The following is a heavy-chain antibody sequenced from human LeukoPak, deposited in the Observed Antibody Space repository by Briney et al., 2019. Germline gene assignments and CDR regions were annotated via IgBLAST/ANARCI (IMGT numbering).Heavy chain of an antibody. CDR2: IYYSGST. CDR1: GGSLSRYY. J-gene: IGHJ4*02. V-gene: IGHV4-59*01. CDR3: ARGVYYCSSTSCYYFDY. D-gene: IGHD2-2*01. Sequence: SGTLSLTCAVSGGSLSRYYGSWVRQPPGKGGEGWGYIYYSGSTNYYPSLKSRVTISVDTSKNQFSLKLSSVTAADTAVYYCARGVYYCSSTSCYYFDYWGQGTLVTVSS.